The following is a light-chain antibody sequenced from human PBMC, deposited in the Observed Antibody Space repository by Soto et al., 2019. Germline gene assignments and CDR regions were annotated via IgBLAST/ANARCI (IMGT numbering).Light chain of an antibody. CDR1: QDISNY. CDR3: QQFHNLPHWT. V-gene: IGKV1-33*01. CDR2: DAS. Sequence: DIQMTQSPSSLSASVGDRVTITCQASQDISNYLNWYQQKPGKAPKLLIYDASNLETGVPSRFSGSGSGSDFTFTITSLQAEDVATYYCQQFHNLPHWTFGQGTNVEL. J-gene: IGKJ1*01.